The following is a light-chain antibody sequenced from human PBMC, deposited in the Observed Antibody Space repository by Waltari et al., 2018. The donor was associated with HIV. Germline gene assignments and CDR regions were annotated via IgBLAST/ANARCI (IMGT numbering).Light chain of an antibody. CDR3: NSYTSNSTPYV. V-gene: IGLV2-14*01. J-gene: IGLJ1*01. CDR2: EVS. CDR1: IPAIGSYHY. Sequence: QSALTQPASVSGSPGQSTTIPCTGTIPAIGSYHYVSWYQQHPGKAPKLMIYEVSKRPSGISNRFSGSKSGNTASLTISELQAEDEADYYCNSYTSNSTPYVFGPGTKVTVL.